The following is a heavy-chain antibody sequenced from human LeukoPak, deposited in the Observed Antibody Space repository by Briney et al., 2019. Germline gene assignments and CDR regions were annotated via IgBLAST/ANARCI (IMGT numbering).Heavy chain of an antibody. CDR2: IYPGDSDT. V-gene: IGHV5-51*01. D-gene: IGHD2-2*01. CDR1: GYSFASYW. CDR3: ARGALGYCSSTSCYNFDY. J-gene: IGHJ4*02. Sequence: GESLKISCKGSGYSFASYWIGWVRQMPGKGLEWMGIIYPGDSDTRYSPSFQGQVTISADKSISTAYLQWSSLKASDTAMYYSARGALGYCSSTSCYNFDYWGQGTLVTVSS.